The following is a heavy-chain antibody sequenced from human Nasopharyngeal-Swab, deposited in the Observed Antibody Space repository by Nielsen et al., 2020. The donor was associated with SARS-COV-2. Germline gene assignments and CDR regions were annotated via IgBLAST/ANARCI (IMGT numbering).Heavy chain of an antibody. D-gene: IGHD6-13*01. V-gene: IGHV1-69*13. J-gene: IGHJ4*02. CDR2: IIPIFGTA. Sequence: SVKVSCKASGGTFSSYAISWVRQAPGQGLEWMGGIIPIFGTANYAQKFQGRVTITADESTSTAYMELSSLRSEDTAVYYCARDAKAAADYFDYWGQGTLVTVSP. CDR1: GGTFSSYA. CDR3: ARDAKAAADYFDY.